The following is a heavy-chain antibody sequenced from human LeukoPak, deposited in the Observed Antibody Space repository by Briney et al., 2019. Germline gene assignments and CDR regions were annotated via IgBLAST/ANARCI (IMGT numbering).Heavy chain of an antibody. CDR1: GGSFSGYY. J-gene: IGHJ6*02. V-gene: IGHV4-34*01. CDR2: INHSGST. CDR3: ARLNYNYGMDV. Sequence: SETLSLTCAVYGGSFSGYYWSWIRQPSGKGLEWIGEINHSGSTNYNPSLKSRVTISVDTSKNQFSLKLSSVTAADTAVYYCARLNYNYGMDVWGQGTTVTVSS.